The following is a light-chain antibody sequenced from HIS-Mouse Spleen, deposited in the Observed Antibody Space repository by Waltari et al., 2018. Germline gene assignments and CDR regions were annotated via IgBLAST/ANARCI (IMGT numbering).Light chain of an antibody. CDR3: QKYNSAPLFT. J-gene: IGKJ3*01. Sequence: IQMTQSPSSLSASVGDRVTIPCRASQGMSNYLAWYQQKTGKVPKLLIYSASTLQSGVPSRFSGSGSGTDFTLTISSLQPEDVATYYCQKYNSAPLFTFGPGTKVDIK. V-gene: IGKV1-27*01. CDR2: SAS. CDR1: QGMSNY.